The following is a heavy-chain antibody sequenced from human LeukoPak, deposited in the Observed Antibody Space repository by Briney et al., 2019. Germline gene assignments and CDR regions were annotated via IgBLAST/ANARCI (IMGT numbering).Heavy chain of an antibody. CDR3: AKDRGQLVRAEYFQH. CDR1: GFTFDDYA. Sequence: GGSLRLSCAAPGFTFDDYAMHWVRQAPGKGLEWVSGISWNSGSIGYADSVKGRFTVSRDNAKNSLYLQMNSLRAEDTALYYCAKDRGQLVRAEYFQHWGQGTLVTVSS. J-gene: IGHJ1*01. CDR2: ISWNSGSI. V-gene: IGHV3-9*01. D-gene: IGHD6-13*01.